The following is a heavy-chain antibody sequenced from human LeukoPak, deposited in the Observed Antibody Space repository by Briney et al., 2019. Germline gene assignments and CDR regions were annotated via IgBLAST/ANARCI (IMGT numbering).Heavy chain of an antibody. Sequence: SETLSLTCAVYGGSFSGYYWSWIRQPPGKGLEWIGEINHSGSTNYYPSLKSRVTISVDTSKNQFSLKLSSVTAADTAVYYCARGVAVAGFYYYGMDVWGQGTTVTVSS. D-gene: IGHD6-19*01. J-gene: IGHJ6*02. CDR1: GGSFSGYY. CDR2: INHSGST. V-gene: IGHV4-34*01. CDR3: ARGVAVAGFYYYGMDV.